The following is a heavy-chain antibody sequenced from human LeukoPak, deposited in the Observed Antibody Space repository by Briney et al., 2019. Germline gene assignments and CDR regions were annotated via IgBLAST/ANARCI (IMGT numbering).Heavy chain of an antibody. V-gene: IGHV3-23*01. D-gene: IGHD5-18*01. J-gene: IGHJ4*02. CDR3: AKDGGYSYGLTDY. Sequence: RSGGSLRLSCAASGFTFSSYGMNWVRQAPGKGLEWVSAISGSAGSTYYADSVKGRFTISRDNSKNTLYLQMNSLRAEDTAVYYCAKDGGYSYGLTDYWGQGTLVTVSS. CDR1: GFTFSSYG. CDR2: ISGSAGST.